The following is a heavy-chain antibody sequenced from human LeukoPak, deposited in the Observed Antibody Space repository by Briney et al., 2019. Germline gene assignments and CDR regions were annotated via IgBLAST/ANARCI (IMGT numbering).Heavy chain of an antibody. J-gene: IGHJ5*02. V-gene: IGHV4-34*01. CDR2: INHSGST. Sequence: PSETLSLTCAVYGGSFSGYYWSWIRQPPGKGLGWIGEINHSGSTNYNPSLKSRVTISVDTSKNQFSLKLSSVTAADTAVYYCARGGLRFRPLNWFDPWGQGTLVTVSS. CDR3: ARGGLRFRPLNWFDP. CDR1: GGSFSGYY. D-gene: IGHD3-16*01.